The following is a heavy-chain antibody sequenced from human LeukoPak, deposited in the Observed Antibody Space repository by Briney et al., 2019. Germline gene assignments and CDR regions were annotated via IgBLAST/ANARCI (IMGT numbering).Heavy chain of an antibody. CDR3: ARVGDYDILTGYYNPPSDY. J-gene: IGHJ4*02. D-gene: IGHD3-9*01. Sequence: GGSLRLSCAASGFTFSSYSMNWVRQAPGKGLEWVSSISSSSSYIYYADSVKGRFTISRDNAKNSLYLQMNSLRAEDTAVYYCARVGDYDILTGYYNPPSDYWGQGTLVTVSS. CDR2: ISSSSSYI. V-gene: IGHV3-21*01. CDR1: GFTFSSYS.